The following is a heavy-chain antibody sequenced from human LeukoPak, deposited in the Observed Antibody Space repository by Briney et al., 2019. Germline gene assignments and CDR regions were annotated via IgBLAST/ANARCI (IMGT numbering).Heavy chain of an antibody. Sequence: GGSLRLSCAASGFTFSSYAMSWVRQAPGKGLEWVSAISGSGGSTYYADSVKGRFTISRDDSKNTLYLQMNSLRAEDTAVYYCARLRAAGLYYYYYYMDVRGKGTTVTVSS. CDR1: GFTFSSYA. D-gene: IGHD2-15*01. CDR3: ARLRAAGLYYYYYYMDV. J-gene: IGHJ6*03. V-gene: IGHV3-23*01. CDR2: ISGSGGST.